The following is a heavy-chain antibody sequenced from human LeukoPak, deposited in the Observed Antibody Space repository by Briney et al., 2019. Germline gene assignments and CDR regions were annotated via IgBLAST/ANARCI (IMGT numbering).Heavy chain of an antibody. Sequence: PSGTLSLTCTVSGYSISSGYYWGWIRQPAGKGLEWIGRIYTSGSTNYNPSLKSRVTMSVDTSKNQFSLKLSSVTAADTAVYYCARHNRLWFGELGGYWGQGTLVTVSS. J-gene: IGHJ4*02. CDR2: IYTSGST. D-gene: IGHD3-10*01. CDR3: ARHNRLWFGELGGY. CDR1: GYSISSGYY. V-gene: IGHV4-4*07.